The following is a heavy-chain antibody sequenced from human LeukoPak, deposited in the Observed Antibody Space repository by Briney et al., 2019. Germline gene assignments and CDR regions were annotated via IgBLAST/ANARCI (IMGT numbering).Heavy chain of an antibody. Sequence: GGSLRLSCAASGFSFSGYWMTWVRQAPGKGLEWVANIKQDGSETSYVTSVRGRFTISRDNAKNSLYLQMNNLRVEDTAVYFCAREEGKSFDNWGQGTLVTVSS. CDR2: IKQDGSET. CDR3: AREEGKSFDN. V-gene: IGHV3-7*03. CDR1: GFSFSGYW. J-gene: IGHJ4*02.